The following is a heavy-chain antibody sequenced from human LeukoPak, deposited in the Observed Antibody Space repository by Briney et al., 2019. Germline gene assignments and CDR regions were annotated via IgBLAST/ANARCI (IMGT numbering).Heavy chain of an antibody. Sequence: ASVKVSCKASGYTFTSYYMHWVRQAPGQGLEWMGIINPSGGSTSYAQKFQGRVTMTRDTSTSTVYMELSSLRSEDTAVYYCAGDLITAGTGIWYGMDGWGQGTTVTVPS. CDR2: INPSGGST. CDR1: GYTFTSYY. V-gene: IGHV1-46*01. J-gene: IGHJ6*02. CDR3: AGDLITAGTGIWYGMDG. D-gene: IGHD5-18*01.